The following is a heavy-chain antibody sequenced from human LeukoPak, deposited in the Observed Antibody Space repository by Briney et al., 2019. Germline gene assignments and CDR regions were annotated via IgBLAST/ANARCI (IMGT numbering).Heavy chain of an antibody. CDR1: GFTFSSYG. Sequence: GGSLRLSCAASGFTFSSYGMHWVRQAPGKGLEWVAVISYDGSNKYYADSVKGRFTISRDNSKNTLYLQMNSLRAEDTAVYYCAKDETRDGHNLGATDYWGQGTLVTVSS. J-gene: IGHJ4*02. CDR2: ISYDGSNK. V-gene: IGHV3-30*18. D-gene: IGHD5-24*01. CDR3: AKDETRDGHNLGATDY.